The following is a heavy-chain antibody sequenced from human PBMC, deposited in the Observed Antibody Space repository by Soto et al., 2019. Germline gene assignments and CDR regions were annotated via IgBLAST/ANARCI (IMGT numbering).Heavy chain of an antibody. CDR1: GYTFTSYG. Sequence: GASVKVSCKASGYTFTSYGISWVRQAPGQGLEWMGWISAYNGNTNYAQKLQGRVTMTTDTSTSTAYMELRSLRDEDTAVYYCAKDLLGDRSGSHHGGDFWGQGTRVTVSS. J-gene: IGHJ4*02. D-gene: IGHD3-22*01. V-gene: IGHV1-18*01. CDR3: AKDLLGDRSGSHHGGDF. CDR2: ISAYNGNT.